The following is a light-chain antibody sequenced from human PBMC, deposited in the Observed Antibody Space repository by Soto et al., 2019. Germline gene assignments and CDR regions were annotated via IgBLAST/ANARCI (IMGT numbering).Light chain of an antibody. V-gene: IGKV3-15*01. Sequence: EIVMTQSPATLSVSPGERATLSCRASQSVSSNLAWYQQKPGQAPRLLIYGASTRATGIPGRFSGGGSGTEFTLTISSLQSEDFAMYYCQQYDSSPRTFGQGTKVDIK. J-gene: IGKJ1*01. CDR3: QQYDSSPRT. CDR2: GAS. CDR1: QSVSSN.